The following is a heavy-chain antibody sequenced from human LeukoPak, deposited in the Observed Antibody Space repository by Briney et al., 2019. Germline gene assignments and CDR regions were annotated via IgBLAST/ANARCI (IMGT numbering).Heavy chain of an antibody. CDR3: ARVPRGAGALDY. CDR2: VYHRGNT. J-gene: IGHJ4*02. D-gene: IGHD3-10*01. Sequence: SETLPLTCAVSGGSITSVNWWSWVRQTPGKGLEWIGEVYHRGNTNYNPSLKSRVTVSVDKSKNQFSLKLNSVTAADTAVYYCARVPRGAGALDYWGQGILVTVSS. CDR1: GGSITSVNW. V-gene: IGHV4-4*02.